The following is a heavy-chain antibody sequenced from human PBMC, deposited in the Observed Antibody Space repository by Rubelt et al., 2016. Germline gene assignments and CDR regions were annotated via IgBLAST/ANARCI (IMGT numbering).Heavy chain of an antibody. CDR3: ARQKTDSSGWYYWFDP. J-gene: IGHJ5*02. CDR1: GGSIRSSSLF. Sequence: QLLLQESGPGLVKPSETLSLTCSVSGGSIRSSSLFWAWIRQPPGKGLEWIGSLSYTGSTSYNPSLKSRVTISVDTSKNQFSLKLSSVTAADTAVYYCARQKTDSSGWYYWFDPWGQGTLVTVSS. CDR2: LSYTGST. V-gene: IGHV4-39*01. D-gene: IGHD6-19*01.